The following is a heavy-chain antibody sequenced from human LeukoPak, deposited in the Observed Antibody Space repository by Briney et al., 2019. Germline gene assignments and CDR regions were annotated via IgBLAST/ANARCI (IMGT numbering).Heavy chain of an antibody. J-gene: IGHJ4*02. D-gene: IGHD5-24*01. CDR1: GGSISSYY. Sequence: SETLSLTCTVSGGSISSYYWSWIRQPPGKGLEWIGSIYHSGSTNYNPSLKSRVTISVDTSKNQFSLKPRSVTAADTAVYYCARENGYKYDYWGQGTLVTVSS. CDR2: IYHSGST. CDR3: ARENGYKYDY. V-gene: IGHV4-59*01.